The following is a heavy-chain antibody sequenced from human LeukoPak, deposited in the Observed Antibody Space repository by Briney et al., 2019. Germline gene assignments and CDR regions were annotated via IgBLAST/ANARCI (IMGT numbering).Heavy chain of an antibody. CDR2: INPNSGGT. D-gene: IGHD6-13*01. V-gene: IGHV1-2*02. CDR1: GYTFTGYY. J-gene: IGHJ3*02. Sequence: ASVKVSCKASGYTFTGYYMHWVRQAPGQGLEWMGWINPNSGGTNYAQKSQGRVTMTRDTSISTAYMELSRLRSDDTAVYYCARESPRSWGAAAGHGAFDIWGQGTMVTVSS. CDR3: ARESPRSWGAAAGHGAFDI.